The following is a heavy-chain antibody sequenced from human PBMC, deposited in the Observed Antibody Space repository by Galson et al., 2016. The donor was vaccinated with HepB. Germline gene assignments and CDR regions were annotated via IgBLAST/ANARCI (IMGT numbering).Heavy chain of an antibody. Sequence: SLRLSCAASRFTFSDYYMNWVHQAPGKGLEYVSSISSSSTIYYADSVKGRFSISRDKARNSLDLQMNSLRADDTAVYYCASRVENSSCYFFDYWGQGTLVSVSS. CDR3: ASRVENSSCYFFDY. D-gene: IGHD2-2*01. V-gene: IGHV3-69-1*01. J-gene: IGHJ4*02. CDR2: ISSSSTI. CDR1: RFTFSDYY.